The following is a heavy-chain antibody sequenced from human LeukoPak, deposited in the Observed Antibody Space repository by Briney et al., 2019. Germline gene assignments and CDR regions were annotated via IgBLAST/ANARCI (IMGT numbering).Heavy chain of an antibody. V-gene: IGHV4-34*01. CDR2: INHRGST. J-gene: IGHJ5*02. CDR1: GGSFSGYY. CDR3: ARGTSSWYRT. Sequence: SETLSLTCAVYGGSFSGYYWSWIRQPPGKGLEWIGEINHRGSTNYNPSLKSRVTISVDTSKNQFSLKLSSVTAADTAVYYCARGTSSWYRTWGQGTLVTVSS. D-gene: IGHD6-13*01.